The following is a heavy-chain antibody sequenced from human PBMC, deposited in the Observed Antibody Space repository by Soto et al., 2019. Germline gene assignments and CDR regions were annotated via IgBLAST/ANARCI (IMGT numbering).Heavy chain of an antibody. V-gene: IGHV3-53*04. J-gene: IGHJ3*01. Sequence: GGSLRLSCAASGFTVSSNYMSWVRQAPGKGLEWVSVIYSGGSTYYADSVKGRFTISRHNSKNTLYLQMNSLRAEDTAVYYCARDRGYCSSTSCYEHAFDFWGQGTMVTVSS. CDR1: GFTVSSNY. CDR2: IYSGGST. CDR3: ARDRGYCSSTSCYEHAFDF. D-gene: IGHD2-2*01.